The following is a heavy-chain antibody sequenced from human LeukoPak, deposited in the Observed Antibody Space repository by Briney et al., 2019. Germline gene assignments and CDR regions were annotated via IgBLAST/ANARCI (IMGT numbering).Heavy chain of an antibody. V-gene: IGHV6-1*01. CDR2: TYYRSKWYN. Sequence: SQTLSLTCAVSGDKVSNKSAAWNWIRQSPSRGLEWLGKTYYRSKWYNDYAVSVKGRVTINPDTSKNQFSLQLISLTPEDTAVYYCAREGPAFDIWGQGTMVTVSS. CDR1: GDKVSNKSAA. CDR3: AREGPAFDI. J-gene: IGHJ3*02.